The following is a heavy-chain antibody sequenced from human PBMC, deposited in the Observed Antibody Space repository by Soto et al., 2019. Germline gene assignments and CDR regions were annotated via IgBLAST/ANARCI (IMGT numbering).Heavy chain of an antibody. CDR2: ISGSGGST. Sequence: GGSLRLSCAASGFTFSSYAMSWVRQAPGKGLEWVSAISGSGGSTYYADSVKGRFTISRDNSKNTLYLQMNSLRAEDTAVYYCANLVRRIVVVPTDVWGQGTTVTVSS. D-gene: IGHD3-22*01. CDR1: GFTFSSYA. J-gene: IGHJ6*02. V-gene: IGHV3-23*01. CDR3: ANLVRRIVVVPTDV.